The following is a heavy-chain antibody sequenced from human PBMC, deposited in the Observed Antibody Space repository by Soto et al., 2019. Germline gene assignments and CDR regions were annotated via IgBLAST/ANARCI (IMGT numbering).Heavy chain of an antibody. D-gene: IGHD3-9*01. CDR1: GDSLRNHY. CDR2: IFYSGDT. V-gene: IGHV4-59*11. Sequence: ETLSLTCSVSGDSLRNHYWSWIRQPPGSRLEWLGHIFYSGDTSSYNPSLKSRVSMSVDTSKNQFSLKLRSVSADDTAVYFCARVSYFRGFDWLFAFDSWGQGALVTVSS. CDR3: ARVSYFRGFDWLFAFDS. J-gene: IGHJ4*02.